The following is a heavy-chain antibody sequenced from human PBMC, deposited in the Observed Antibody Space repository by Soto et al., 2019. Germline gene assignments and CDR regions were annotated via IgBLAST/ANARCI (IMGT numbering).Heavy chain of an antibody. CDR1: GFLFTDYY. V-gene: IGHV3-11*06. CDR2: IDGSSDYT. Sequence: GGSLRLSCTASGFLFTDYYMSWIRQPPGKGLEWLAYIDGSSDYTNSADSVKGRFTISRDNAKNSVFLQMNNLRADDTAVYYCARDLRFSSTNYFDFWGRGTLVTVSS. CDR3: ARDLRFSSTNYFDF. D-gene: IGHD2-8*01. J-gene: IGHJ4*02.